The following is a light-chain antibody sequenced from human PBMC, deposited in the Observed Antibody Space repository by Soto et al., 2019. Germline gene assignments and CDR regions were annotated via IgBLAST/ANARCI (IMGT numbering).Light chain of an antibody. V-gene: IGLV2-23*03. CDR2: EGS. CDR3: CSYAGSSTFVV. Sequence: ALTQPASVSGSPGQSITISCTGTSSDVGSYNLVSWYQQHPGKAPKLMIYEGSKRPSGVSNRFSGSKSGNTASLTISGLQADDEADYYCCSYAGSSTFVVFGGGTK. J-gene: IGLJ2*01. CDR1: SSDVGSYNL.